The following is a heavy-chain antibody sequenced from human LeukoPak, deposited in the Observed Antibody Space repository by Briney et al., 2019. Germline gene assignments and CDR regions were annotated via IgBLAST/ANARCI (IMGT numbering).Heavy chain of an antibody. J-gene: IGHJ4*02. CDR1: EFTFSAYA. V-gene: IGHV3-48*04. D-gene: IGHD3-22*01. CDR3: ARDPYYDSSGYYYPHYFDY. Sequence: GGSLRLSCATSEFTFSAYAMNWVRQAPGKGLEWVGYISPTGSTMFYAGSVKGRFTISRDNADNSLYLQMKSLRVEDTAVYYCARDPYYDSSGYYYPHYFDYWGQGTLVTVSS. CDR2: ISPTGSTM.